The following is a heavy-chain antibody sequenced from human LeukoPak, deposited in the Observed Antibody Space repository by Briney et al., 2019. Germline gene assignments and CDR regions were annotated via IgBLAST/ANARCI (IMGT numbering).Heavy chain of an antibody. CDR1: GGSFSGYY. J-gene: IGHJ6*03. CDR2: INHSGST. D-gene: IGHD3-22*01. V-gene: IGHV4-34*01. CDR3: ARRVSGYYDSSGYYYIGNYYYYYYMDV. Sequence: SETLSLTCAVYGGSFSGYYWSWVRQPPGKGLEWIGEINHSGSTNYNPSLKSRVTISVDTSKNQFSLKLSSVTAADTAVYYCARRVSGYYDSSGYYYIGNYYYYYYMDVWGKGTTVNVSS.